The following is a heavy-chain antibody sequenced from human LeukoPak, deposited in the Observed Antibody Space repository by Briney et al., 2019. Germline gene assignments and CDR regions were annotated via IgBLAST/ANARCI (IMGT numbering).Heavy chain of an antibody. D-gene: IGHD5-24*01. J-gene: IGHJ4*02. CDR3: ARSRLQLRHFDY. Sequence: SETLSLTCTVSGGSISSYYWSWIRQPPGKGLEWIGEINHSGSTNYNPSLKSRVTISVDTSKNQFSLKLSSVTAADTAVYYCARSRLQLRHFDYWGQGTLVTVSS. V-gene: IGHV4-34*01. CDR2: INHSGST. CDR1: GGSISSYY.